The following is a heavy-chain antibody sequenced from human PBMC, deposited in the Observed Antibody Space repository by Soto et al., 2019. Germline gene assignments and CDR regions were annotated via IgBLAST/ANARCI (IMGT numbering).Heavy chain of an antibody. V-gene: IGHV3-23*01. Sequence: GGSLRLSCAASGFTFTTYAMNWVRQAPGKGLEWVATIAGSSGRTYCADSVKGRFTISRDNSKNTLYLQMNSLRVEDTALYYCAKGLHATSLTWFDPWGQGTLVTVSS. J-gene: IGHJ5*02. CDR1: GFTFTTYA. CDR2: IAGSSGRT. CDR3: AKGLHATSLTWFDP. D-gene: IGHD2-2*01.